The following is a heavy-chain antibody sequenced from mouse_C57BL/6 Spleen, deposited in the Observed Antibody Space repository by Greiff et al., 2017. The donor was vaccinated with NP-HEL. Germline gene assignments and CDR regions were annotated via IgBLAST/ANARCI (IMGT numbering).Heavy chain of an antibody. CDR3: TTGSNPAY. D-gene: IGHD1-1*01. J-gene: IGHJ2*01. CDR2: IDPENGDT. CDR1: GFNIKDDY. V-gene: IGHV14-4*01. Sequence: EVQLQQSGAELVRPGASVKLSCTASGFNIKDDYMHWVKQRPEQGLEWIGWIDPENGDTEYASKFQGKATITADTSSNTAYLQLSSLTSEDTAVYYCTTGSNPAYWGQGTTLTVSS.